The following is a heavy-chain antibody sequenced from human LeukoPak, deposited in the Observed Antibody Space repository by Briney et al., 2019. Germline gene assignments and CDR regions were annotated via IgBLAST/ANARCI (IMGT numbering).Heavy chain of an antibody. CDR3: AKDLQRYNYESSGYYITSAFDY. D-gene: IGHD3-22*01. Sequence: GGSLRLSCAASGFTLRSYAMSWVRQAPGKGLEWVSAISGSGVSTFYSDSVKGRFTISRDNSKNTLYLQMNSLRAEDTAVYYCAKDLQRYNYESSGYYITSAFDYWGQGTLVTVSS. CDR2: ISGSGVST. J-gene: IGHJ4*02. CDR1: GFTLRSYA. V-gene: IGHV3-23*01.